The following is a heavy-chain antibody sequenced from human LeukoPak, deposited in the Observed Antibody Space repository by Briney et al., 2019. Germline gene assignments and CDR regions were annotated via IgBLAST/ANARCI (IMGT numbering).Heavy chain of an antibody. V-gene: IGHV1-69*01. J-gene: IGHJ3*02. CDR2: IIPIFGTP. CDR3: ARGLNHNDRPTDAFDI. CDR1: GGSLSNYA. Sequence: SVKVSCKASGGSLSNYAINWVRQAPGQGPEWMGGIIPIFGTPKYVQRFQGRVTITADEPTSTAYMELRSLTSEDTAVYYCARGLNHNDRPTDAFDIWGQGTKVTVSS. D-gene: IGHD3-22*01.